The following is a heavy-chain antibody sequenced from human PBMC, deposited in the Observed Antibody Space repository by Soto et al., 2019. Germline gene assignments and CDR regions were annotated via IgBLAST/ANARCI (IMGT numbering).Heavy chain of an antibody. V-gene: IGHV5-51*01. D-gene: IGHD2-15*01. CDR1: GYSFTSYW. J-gene: IGHJ6*02. CDR3: ARGYCSGGSCYYPGYYYGMDV. Sequence: EVQLVQSGAEVKKPGESLKISCKGSGYSFTSYWIGWLRQMPGKGLEWMGIIYPGDSDTRYSPSFQGQVTISADKSISTAYLQWSSLKASDTAMYYCARGYCSGGSCYYPGYYYGMDVWGQGTTVTVSS. CDR2: IYPGDSDT.